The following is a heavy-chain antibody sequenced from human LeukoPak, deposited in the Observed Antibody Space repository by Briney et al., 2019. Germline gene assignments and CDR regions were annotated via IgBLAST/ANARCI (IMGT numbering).Heavy chain of an antibody. CDR1: GFTFSSYA. V-gene: IGHV3-30-3*01. J-gene: IGHJ4*02. CDR2: ISYDGSIK. Sequence: GGSLRLSCAASGFTFSSYAMHWVRQAPGKGLGWVAVISYDGSIKYYADSVKGRFTTSRDNSKNMLYLQMNSLSAEDTAEYYCARGPGYSSGWYVLSVDYWGQGTLVTVSS. D-gene: IGHD6-19*01. CDR3: ARGPGYSSGWYVLSVDY.